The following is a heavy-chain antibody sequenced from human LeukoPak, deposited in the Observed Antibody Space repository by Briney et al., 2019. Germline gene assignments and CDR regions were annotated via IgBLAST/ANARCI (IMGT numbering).Heavy chain of an antibody. V-gene: IGHV3-66*01. CDR2: IYSGGST. CDR3: AWSSGSYYGGHAFDI. CDR1: GFTVSSNY. Sequence: GGSLRLSCAASGFTVSSNYMSWVRQAPGKGLEWVSVIYSGGSTYYADSVKGRFTISRDNSKNTLYLQMNSLRAEDTAVYYCAWSSGSYYGGHAFDIWGQGTMVTVSS. D-gene: IGHD1-26*01. J-gene: IGHJ3*02.